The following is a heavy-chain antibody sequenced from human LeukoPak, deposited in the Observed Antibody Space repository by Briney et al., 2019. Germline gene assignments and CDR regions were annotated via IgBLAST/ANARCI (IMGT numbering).Heavy chain of an antibody. CDR2: IFTSGSA. CDR3: AREARVYDGSGYYHDC. V-gene: IGHV4-4*07. J-gene: IGHJ4*02. CDR1: GGSISSYY. Sequence: SETLSLTCTVSGGSISSYYWSWIRQPAGKGLEWIGRIFTSGSADYNPSLQSRVTISLDTSKNQFSLNLHSVTAADTAVYYCAREARVYDGSGYYHDCWGQGTLATVS. D-gene: IGHD3-22*01.